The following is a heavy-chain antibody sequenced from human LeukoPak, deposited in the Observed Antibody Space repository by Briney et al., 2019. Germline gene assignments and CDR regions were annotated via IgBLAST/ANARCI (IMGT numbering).Heavy chain of an antibody. D-gene: IGHD3-10*01. CDR1: GFTVTSYA. J-gene: IGHJ4*02. CDR2: ISTSGGST. CDR3: AKNGHGSGSYYPRTKYYFDY. V-gene: IGHV3-23*01. Sequence: VGSLRLSCAASGFTVTSYAMNWVRQAPGKGLEWVATISTSGGSTYSADFVKGRFTISRDNSKNTLYLQMNSLRAQDTAVYYCAKNGHGSGSYYPRTKYYFDYWGQGTLVTVSS.